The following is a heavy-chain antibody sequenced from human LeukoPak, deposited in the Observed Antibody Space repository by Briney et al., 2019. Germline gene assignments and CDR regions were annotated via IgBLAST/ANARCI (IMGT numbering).Heavy chain of an antibody. V-gene: IGHV3-7*01. CDR2: IKQDGSEK. CDR1: GFTFSSYW. J-gene: IGHJ4*02. Sequence: PGGSLRLSCAASGFTFSSYWMSWIRQAPGKGPEWVANIKQDGSEKYYVDSVKGRFTISRDNAKNSLYLQMNSLRAEDTAVYYCARDFPASVRWFDYWGQGTLVTVSS. D-gene: IGHD2-15*01. CDR3: ARDFPASVRWFDY.